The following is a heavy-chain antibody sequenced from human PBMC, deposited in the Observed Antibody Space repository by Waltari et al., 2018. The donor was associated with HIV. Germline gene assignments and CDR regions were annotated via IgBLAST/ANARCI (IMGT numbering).Heavy chain of an antibody. CDR1: GFPVRRHY. Sequence: EVQLVESGGGLVQPGGSLRLSCAASGFPVRRHYISWVRQAPGKGLEWVSVIYSGGSTYYADSVKGRFTISRDNSKNTLYLQMNSLRAEDTAVYYCASIAYCGGDCYPRGMDVWGQGTTVTVSS. CDR3: ASIAYCGGDCYPRGMDV. CDR2: IYSGGST. V-gene: IGHV3-66*01. D-gene: IGHD2-21*02. J-gene: IGHJ6*02.